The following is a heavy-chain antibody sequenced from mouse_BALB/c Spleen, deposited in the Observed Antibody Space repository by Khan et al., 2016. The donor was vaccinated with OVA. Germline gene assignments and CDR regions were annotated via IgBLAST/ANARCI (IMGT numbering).Heavy chain of an antibody. CDR1: GYSITSDYA. CDR3: TRGRAY. Sequence: EVELVESGPGLVKPSQSLSLTCTVTGYSITSDYAWNWIRQFPGNKLEWMGYLSYSGSTSSTPSLNSRISITRDTAKNQFFLQLNSVTTEDTATYYCTRGRAYWGQGTLVTVSA. V-gene: IGHV3-2*02. J-gene: IGHJ3*01. D-gene: IGHD3-3*01. CDR2: LSYSGST.